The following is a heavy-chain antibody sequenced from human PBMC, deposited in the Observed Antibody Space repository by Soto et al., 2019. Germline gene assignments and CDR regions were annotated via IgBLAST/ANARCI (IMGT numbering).Heavy chain of an antibody. CDR3: ARRRGGNSSGWYGGPFDY. D-gene: IGHD6-19*01. Sequence: SETLSLTCTVSGGSVSSGSYYWSWIRQPPGKGLEWIGYIYYSGSTNYNPSLKSRVTISVDTSKNQFSLKLSSVTAADTAVYYCARRRGGNSSGWYGGPFDYWGQGTLVTVSS. CDR1: GGSVSSGSYY. J-gene: IGHJ4*02. V-gene: IGHV4-61*01. CDR2: IYYSGST.